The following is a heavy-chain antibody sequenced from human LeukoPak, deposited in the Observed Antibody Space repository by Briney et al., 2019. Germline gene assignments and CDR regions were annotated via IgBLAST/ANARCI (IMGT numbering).Heavy chain of an antibody. D-gene: IGHD6-13*01. J-gene: IGHJ5*02. V-gene: IGHV4-39*01. Sequence: SETLSLTCIVSGDSLSSRSYNWGWIRQPPGKGLEWIGSFYYSGSTYYNPSLKSRITIYEDTSKNQFSLRLSSVTAADPAVYYCARHGHSGSSWLNWFDPWGQGTPVTVSS. CDR3: ARHGHSGSSWLNWFDP. CDR1: GDSLSSRSYN. CDR2: FYYSGST.